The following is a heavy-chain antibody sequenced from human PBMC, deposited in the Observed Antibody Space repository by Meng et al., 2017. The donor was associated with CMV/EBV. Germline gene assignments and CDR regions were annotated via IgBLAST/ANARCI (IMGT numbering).Heavy chain of an antibody. CDR1: GFSLSTSGVG. CDR2: IYWDHDK. D-gene: IGHD6-13*01. J-gene: IGHJ4*02. V-gene: IGHV2-5*02. Sequence: TLKESGHTMVTPTHTRRLTCTFPGFSLSTSGVGVGWIRQPPGQALEWLALIYWDHDKRYSPSLKSRLTITKDTSKNQVVLTMTNMDPVDTATYYCARIAAAGRFDYWGQGTLVTVSS. CDR3: ARIAAAGRFDY.